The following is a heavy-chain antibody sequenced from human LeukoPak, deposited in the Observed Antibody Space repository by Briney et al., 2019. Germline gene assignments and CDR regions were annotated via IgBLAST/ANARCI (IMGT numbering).Heavy chain of an antibody. J-gene: IGHJ4*02. Sequence: GESLKISCMGSGYSFTSYWIRWVRQTPGKGLEWMSIINPGDSDTRYSPSFQGQVTISADKSISTAYLQWSSLKASDTAMYYCARTHSDSSSWLLFDYWGQGTLVTVSS. D-gene: IGHD6-13*01. CDR1: GYSFTSYW. V-gene: IGHV5-51*01. CDR3: ARTHSDSSSWLLFDY. CDR2: INPGDSDT.